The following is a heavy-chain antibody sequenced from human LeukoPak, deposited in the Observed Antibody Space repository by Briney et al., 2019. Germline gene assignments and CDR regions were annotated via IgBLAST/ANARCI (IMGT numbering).Heavy chain of an antibody. CDR2: IRYDGSNK. CDR3: AKNPGYDFWSGYDY. J-gene: IGHJ4*02. V-gene: IGHV3-30*02. CDR1: GFTFSSYA. Sequence: GGSLRLSCAASGFTFSSYAMSWVRQAPGKGLEWVAFIRYDGSNKYYADYVEGRFTISRDNSKNTLYLQMNSLRAEDTAVYYCAKNPGYDFWSGYDYWGQGTLVTVSS. D-gene: IGHD3-3*01.